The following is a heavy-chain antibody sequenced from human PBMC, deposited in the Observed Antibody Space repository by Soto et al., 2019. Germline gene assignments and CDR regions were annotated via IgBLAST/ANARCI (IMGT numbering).Heavy chain of an antibody. CDR3: TRDPEGDLDFDY. D-gene: IGHD2-21*02. CDR1: GFIFSDYG. V-gene: IGHV3-48*02. CDR2: INVPSTST. Sequence: EVHLVESGGGLVQPGGSLRLSCAASGFIFSDYGLTWVRQAPGKGLEWVSHINVPSTSTLYADSVRGRFTISRDNAKNSVYLQMSSLSDEDTAVYYCTRDPEGDLDFDYWGQGTLVTVSS. J-gene: IGHJ4*02.